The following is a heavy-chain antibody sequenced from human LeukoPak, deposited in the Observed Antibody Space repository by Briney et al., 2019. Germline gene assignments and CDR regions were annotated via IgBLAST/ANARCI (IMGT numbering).Heavy chain of an antibody. CDR3: ARDLTIPNAFDI. Sequence: ASVKVSCKASGYTFTNYGITWVRQAPGQVPEWMGWISAYNGNTNYAQKLQGRVTMTTDTSTSTAYMELRSLRSDDTAVYYCARDLTIPNAFDIWGQGTMVTVSS. D-gene: IGHD3-3*01. V-gene: IGHV1-18*01. CDR2: ISAYNGNT. CDR1: GYTFTNYG. J-gene: IGHJ3*02.